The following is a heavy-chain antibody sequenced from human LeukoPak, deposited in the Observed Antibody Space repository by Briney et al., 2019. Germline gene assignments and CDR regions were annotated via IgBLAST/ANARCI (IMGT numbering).Heavy chain of an antibody. V-gene: IGHV4-38-2*02. D-gene: IGHD1-1*01. Sequence: PSETLSLTCTVSGYSISSGYYWGWIRQPPGKGLEWIGSIYHSGSTYYNPSLKSRVTISVDTSKNQFSLKLSSVTAADTAVYYCARLRGTPGFDPWGQGTLVTVSS. CDR2: IYHSGST. J-gene: IGHJ5*02. CDR3: ARLRGTPGFDP. CDR1: GYSISSGYY.